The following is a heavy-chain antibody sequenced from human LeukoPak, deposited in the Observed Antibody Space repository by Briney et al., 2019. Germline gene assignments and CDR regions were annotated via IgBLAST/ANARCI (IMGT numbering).Heavy chain of an antibody. CDR3: ARDDTSGPESHYFDY. V-gene: IGHV3-7*01. Sequence: GGSLRLSCAASGFTFSSYAMNWVRQAPGKGLEWVANIKQDGSEKYYVDSVKGRFTISRDNAKNSLYLQMNSLRAEDTAVYYCARDDTSGPESHYFDYWGQGTLVTVSS. J-gene: IGHJ4*02. CDR2: IKQDGSEK. D-gene: IGHD2-15*01. CDR1: GFTFSSYA.